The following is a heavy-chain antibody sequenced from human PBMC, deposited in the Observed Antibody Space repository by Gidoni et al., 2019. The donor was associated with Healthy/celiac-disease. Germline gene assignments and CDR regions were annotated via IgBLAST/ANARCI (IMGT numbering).Heavy chain of an antibody. D-gene: IGHD5-18*01. CDR2: IYTSGGT. CDR1: GGSISSGSYY. CDR3: ARMAWIQLWQYWYFDL. Sequence: QVQLQESGPGLVKPSQTLSLTCTVSGGSISSGSYYWSWIRQPAGKGLEWIGRIYTSGGTNYNPSLKSRVTMSVDTSKNQFTLKLSSVTAADTAVYYCARMAWIQLWQYWYFDLWGRGTLVTVSS. V-gene: IGHV4-61*02. J-gene: IGHJ2*01.